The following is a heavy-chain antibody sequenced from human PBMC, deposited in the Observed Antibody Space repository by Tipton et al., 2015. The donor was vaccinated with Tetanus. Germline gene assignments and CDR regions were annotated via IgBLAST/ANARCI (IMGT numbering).Heavy chain of an antibody. V-gene: IGHV5-51*01. CDR1: GYIFNNYW. D-gene: IGHD2-8*01. CDR3: ARAHCTDGVCNFDF. J-gene: IGHJ4*02. CDR2: IYPGDSDT. Sequence: MQLVQSGGEVKKPGESLKISCKGSGYIFNNYWIGWVRQKPGKGLEWMGIIYPGDSDTRYSPSFQGQVTISVDKPIYTAYLQWSSLKASDTSMFYCARAHCTDGVCNFDFWGQGALVTVAS.